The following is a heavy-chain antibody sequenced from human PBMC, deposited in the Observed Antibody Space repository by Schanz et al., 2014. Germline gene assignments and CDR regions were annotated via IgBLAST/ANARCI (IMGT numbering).Heavy chain of an antibody. CDR2: ISGSGGST. D-gene: IGHD3-22*01. V-gene: IGHV3-23*04. Sequence: EVQLVESGGGLVQPGGSLRLSCATSGFTFSTYAMGWVRQAPGKGLEWVAGISGSGGSTDYADSVKGRFIIPRDNSKNTLYLQMNSLRAEDTAVYYCAKIRYDSSGYYLPYYGMDVWGQGTTVIVSS. CDR3: AKIRYDSSGYYLPYYGMDV. CDR1: GFTFSTYA. J-gene: IGHJ6*02.